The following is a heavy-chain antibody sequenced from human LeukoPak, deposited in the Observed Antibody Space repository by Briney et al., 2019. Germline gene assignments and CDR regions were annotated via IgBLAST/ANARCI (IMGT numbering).Heavy chain of an antibody. J-gene: IGHJ3*02. Sequence: SQTLSLTCDLSGDSVSSNSVTWNWVRQSPSRGLGWLGRTYYRSKWFNDYAVSVRSRITINPDTSKNQFSLQLNSVTPEDTAVYYCARGVFPAFDIWGQGTMVTVSS. CDR2: TYYRSKWFN. CDR1: GDSVSSNSVT. D-gene: IGHD3-10*01. V-gene: IGHV6-1*01. CDR3: ARGVFPAFDI.